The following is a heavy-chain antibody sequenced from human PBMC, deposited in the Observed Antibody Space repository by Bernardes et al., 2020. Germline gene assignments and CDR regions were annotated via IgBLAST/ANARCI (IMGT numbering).Heavy chain of an antibody. V-gene: IGHV3-21*01. CDR1: GFTFSSYS. Sequence: GGSLRLSCAASGFTFSSYSMNWVRQAPGKGLEWVSSISSSSSYIYYADSVKGRFTISRDNAKNSLYLQMNSLRAEDTAVYYCARDVGGYGDYGWFDPWGQGTMVTVSS. J-gene: IGHJ5*02. CDR2: ISSSSSYI. CDR3: ARDVGGYGDYGWFDP. D-gene: IGHD4-17*01.